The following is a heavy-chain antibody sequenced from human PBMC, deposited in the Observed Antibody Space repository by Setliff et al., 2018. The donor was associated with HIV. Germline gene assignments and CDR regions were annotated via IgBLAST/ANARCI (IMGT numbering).Heavy chain of an antibody. D-gene: IGHD3-10*01. CDR2: IIHILGIR. CDR1: GGTFDSHA. CDR3: ARPAPLLGTSPANNACDI. Sequence: ASVKVSCKASGGTFDSHAISWVRQAPGQGFEWMGGIIHILGIRNYAQKFQGRVIITTDESTGTAYMELSSLKDDDTATYYCARPAPLLGTSPANNACDIWGQGTTVTVSS. V-gene: IGHV1-69*10. J-gene: IGHJ3*02.